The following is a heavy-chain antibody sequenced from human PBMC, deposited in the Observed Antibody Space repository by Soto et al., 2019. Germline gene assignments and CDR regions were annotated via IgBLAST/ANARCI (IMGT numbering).Heavy chain of an antibody. CDR2: IIPIFGTA. V-gene: IGHV1-69*13. Sequence: SVKVSCKASGGTFSSYAISWVRQAPGQGLEWMGGIIPIFGTANYAQKFQGRVTITADESTSTAYMELSSLRSEDTAVYYCARPSYDFWSGYLHNWFHPCGQGTLVTVYS. J-gene: IGHJ5*02. D-gene: IGHD3-3*01. CDR1: GGTFSSYA. CDR3: ARPSYDFWSGYLHNWFHP.